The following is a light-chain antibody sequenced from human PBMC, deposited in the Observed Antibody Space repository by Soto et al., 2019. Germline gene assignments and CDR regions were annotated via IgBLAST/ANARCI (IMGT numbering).Light chain of an antibody. CDR1: SSDVGSYNR. J-gene: IGLJ3*02. V-gene: IGLV2-18*02. CDR3: SSFTISNTWV. CDR2: EVS. Sequence: QSVLTQPPSVSGSPGQSVTISCTGTSSDVGSYNRVSWYQQPPGTAPKLMIYEVSNRPSGVPDRFFGSKSGNTASLTISGLQAEDEADYYCSSFTISNTWVFGGGTKLTVL.